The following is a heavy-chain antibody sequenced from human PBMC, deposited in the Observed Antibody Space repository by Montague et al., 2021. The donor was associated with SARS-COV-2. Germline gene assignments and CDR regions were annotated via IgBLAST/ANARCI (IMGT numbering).Heavy chain of an antibody. J-gene: IGHJ4*02. CDR2: INPSGNN. Sequence: TLSLTCTVSGGSISSGYFYWRRIPQPAGKGLKWVGLINPSGNNNYNPSLQSRVTISIDTSRYHFSLKLSTVTAADMAVYYCASVYSVTYSFDYWGRGTLVTVSS. V-gene: IGHV4-61*02. D-gene: IGHD5/OR15-5a*01. CDR3: ASVYSVTYSFDY. CDR1: GGSISSGYFY.